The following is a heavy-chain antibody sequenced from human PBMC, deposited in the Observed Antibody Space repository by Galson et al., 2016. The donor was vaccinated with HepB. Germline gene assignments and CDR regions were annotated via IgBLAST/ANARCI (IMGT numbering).Heavy chain of an antibody. CDR1: GYPFIDYG. J-gene: IGHJ4*02. CDR2: ISPYNLNT. D-gene: IGHD2/OR15-2a*01. Sequence: SVKVSCKASGYPFIDYGISWVRQAPGQGLEWMGWISPYNLNTPYARNLQGRVTVTTDTSTSTAYMELRGLRSDDTAVYYCARGRGSLYYFDYWGQGTLVTVSS. V-gene: IGHV1-18*01. CDR3: ARGRGSLYYFDY.